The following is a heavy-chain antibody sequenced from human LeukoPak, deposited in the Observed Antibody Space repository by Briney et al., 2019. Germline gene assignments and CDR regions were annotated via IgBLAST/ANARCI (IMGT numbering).Heavy chain of an antibody. CDR1: GYTLTELS. CDR2: FDPEDGET. Sequence: ASVKVSCKVSGYTLTELSMHWVRQAPGKGLEWMGGFDPEDGETIYAQKFQGRATMTEDTSTDTAYMELSSLRSEDTAVYYCATGIVVVPAAYYYGMDVWGQGTTVTVSS. D-gene: IGHD2-2*01. CDR3: ATGIVVVPAAYYYGMDV. J-gene: IGHJ6*02. V-gene: IGHV1-24*01.